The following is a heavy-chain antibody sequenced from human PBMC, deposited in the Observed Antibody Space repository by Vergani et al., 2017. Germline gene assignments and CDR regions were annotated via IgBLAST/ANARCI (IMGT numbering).Heavy chain of an antibody. D-gene: IGHD1-1*01. CDR3: ARHTTYTDS. Sequence: EVELVQSGPDMRKPGASLKISCKGSEYSFGNYWIGWVRQMPGKGLEWMGIIYPADSDTRYSPSFQGQVTISADKSISTAFLQWDSLKASDTALYYCARHTTYTDSWGQGTLVTVSS. V-gene: IGHV5-51*01. J-gene: IGHJ4*02. CDR1: EYSFGNYW. CDR2: IYPADSDT.